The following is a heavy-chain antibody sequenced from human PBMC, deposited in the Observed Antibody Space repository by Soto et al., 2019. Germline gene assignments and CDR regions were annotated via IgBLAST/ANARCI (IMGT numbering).Heavy chain of an antibody. J-gene: IGHJ3*02. CDR2: FDPEDGET. D-gene: IGHD3-16*02. CDR1: GYTLTELS. V-gene: IGHV1-24*01. CDR3: ATALPSRIFGGVIDTSALDAFDI. Sequence: ASVKVSCKVSGYTLTELSMHWVRQAPGKGLERMGGFDPEDGETIYAQKFQGRVTMTEDTSTDTAYMELSSLRAEDTAVYYCATALPSRIFGGVIDTSALDAFDIWGQGTMVTVSS.